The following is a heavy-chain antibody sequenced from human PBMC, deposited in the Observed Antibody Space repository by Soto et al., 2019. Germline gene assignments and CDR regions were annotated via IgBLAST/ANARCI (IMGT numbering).Heavy chain of an antibody. J-gene: IGHJ6*02. Sequence: SETLSLTCTVSGGSISSGRSYWSWIRQHPGVGLEWIGYIYYSGSSYYNPSLESRLTISVDTSNNQFSLKLSSVTAADTAVYYCAWGYDENPSTGGHYQYFAMDVRGQGTTVT. CDR1: GGSISSGRSY. V-gene: IGHV4-31*03. CDR3: AWGYDENPSTGGHYQYFAMDV. CDR2: IYYSGSS. D-gene: IGHD3-22*01.